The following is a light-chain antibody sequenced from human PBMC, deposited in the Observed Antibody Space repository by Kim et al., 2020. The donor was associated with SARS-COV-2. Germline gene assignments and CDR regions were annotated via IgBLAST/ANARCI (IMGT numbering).Light chain of an antibody. CDR1: NVGDKS. J-gene: IGLJ2*01. CDR2: QDS. CDR3: QAWDSSTVV. Sequence: VSPGRTASITCSGDNVGDKSACWYQQKAGQSPVLVMYQDSKRPSGIPERFSGSNSGNTATLTISGTQAMDEAEYYCQAWDSSTVVFGGGTQLTVL. V-gene: IGLV3-1*01.